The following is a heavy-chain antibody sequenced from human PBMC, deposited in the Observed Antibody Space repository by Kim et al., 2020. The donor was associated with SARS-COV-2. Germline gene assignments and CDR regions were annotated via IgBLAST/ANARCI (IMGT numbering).Heavy chain of an antibody. V-gene: IGHV3-30*18. CDR1: GFAFSSYG. J-gene: IGHJ4*01. Sequence: GGSLRLSCAASGFAFSSYGIHWVRQAPGKGLEWVTIVSYDGSHKYYADSVKGRFTISRDKSKNTVYLQMNTLRAEDTAVYYCAKDRLVGATQVGSVYYWG. CDR2: VSYDGSHK. D-gene: IGHD1-26*01. CDR3: AKDRLVGATQVGSVYY.